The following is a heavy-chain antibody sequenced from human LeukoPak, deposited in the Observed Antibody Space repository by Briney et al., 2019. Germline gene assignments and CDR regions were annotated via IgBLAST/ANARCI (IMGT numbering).Heavy chain of an antibody. V-gene: IGHV1-8*02. D-gene: IGHD3-10*01. CDR3: ARGPLYGSGTNPEDY. Sequence: GALVKVSCKASGYTFTSYGISWVRQAPGQGLEWMGWINPNSGGTNYAQKFQGRVTMTRDTSISTAYMELSSLRSEDTAVYYCARGPLYGSGTNPEDYWGQGTLVTVSS. CDR2: INPNSGGT. CDR1: GYTFTSYG. J-gene: IGHJ4*02.